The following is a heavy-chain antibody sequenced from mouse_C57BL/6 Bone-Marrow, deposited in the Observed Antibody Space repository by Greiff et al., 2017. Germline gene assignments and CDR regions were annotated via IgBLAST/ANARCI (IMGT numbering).Heavy chain of an antibody. V-gene: IGHV1-7*01. CDR3: AREYYGSGYFDV. J-gene: IGHJ1*03. Sequence: QVQLQQSGAELAKPGASVKLSCKASGYTFTSYWMHWVKQRPGQGLEWIGYINPSSGYTKYNQKFKDKATLTADKSSRTAYMQLSSLTYEDSAVYYCAREYYGSGYFDVWGTGTTVTVSA. CDR2: INPSSGYT. CDR1: GYTFTSYW. D-gene: IGHD1-1*01.